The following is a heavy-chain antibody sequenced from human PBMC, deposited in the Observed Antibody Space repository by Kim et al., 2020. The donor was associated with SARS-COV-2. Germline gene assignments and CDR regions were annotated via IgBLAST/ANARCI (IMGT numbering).Heavy chain of an antibody. D-gene: IGHD6-13*01. CDR3: ALENSSSWPWIY. V-gene: IGHV3-9*01. Sequence: GYADSVKGRFTISRDNAKNSLYLQMNSLRAEDTALYYCALENSSSWPWIYWGQGTLVTVSS. J-gene: IGHJ4*02.